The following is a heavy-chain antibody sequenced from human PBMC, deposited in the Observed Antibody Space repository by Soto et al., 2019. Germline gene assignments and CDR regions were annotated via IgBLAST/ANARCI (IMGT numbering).Heavy chain of an antibody. Sequence: QVQLVQSGAEVKKPGSSVKVSCKASGGTFNKYAISWVRQAPGQGLEWLGTITPMFETPNYAQKFQGRVTITADGSTTTAYMELSSLRYEDTAVYWCARCPHSYDHGSYYYYGMDVWGQGTPVTVSS. D-gene: IGHD5-18*01. V-gene: IGHV1-69*15. CDR3: ARCPHSYDHGSYYYYGMDV. J-gene: IGHJ6*02. CDR2: ITPMFETP. CDR1: GGTFNKYA.